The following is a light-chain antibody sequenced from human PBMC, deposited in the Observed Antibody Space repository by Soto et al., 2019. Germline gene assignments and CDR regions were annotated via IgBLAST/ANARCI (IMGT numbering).Light chain of an antibody. Sequence: ETVMTQSPVALSVSPGERATLSRRARQNVRKNLAWYQQKPGQAPRLLIYGASTRATGIPARFSGDGSGTEFTLTIDSLQSEDFVVYYCLQYDGWPLTFGQGTRLEIK. CDR2: GAS. CDR1: QNVRKN. J-gene: IGKJ5*01. CDR3: LQYDGWPLT. V-gene: IGKV3-15*01.